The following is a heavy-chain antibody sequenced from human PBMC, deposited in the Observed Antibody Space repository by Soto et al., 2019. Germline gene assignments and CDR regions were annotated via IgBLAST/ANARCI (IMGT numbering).Heavy chain of an antibody. CDR3: ARLEHHTELSGAQDAFDI. CDR1: GFTFSSYE. D-gene: IGHD3-16*02. CDR2: ISSSGSTI. J-gene: IGHJ3*02. V-gene: IGHV3-48*03. Sequence: PGGSLRLSCAASGFTFSSYEMNWVRQAPGKGLEWVSYISSSGSTIYYADSVKGRFTISRDNAKNSLYLQMNSLRAEDTAVYYCARLEHHTELSGAQDAFDIWGQGTMVTVSS.